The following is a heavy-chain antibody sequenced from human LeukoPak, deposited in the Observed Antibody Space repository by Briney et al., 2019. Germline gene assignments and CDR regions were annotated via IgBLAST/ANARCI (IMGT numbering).Heavy chain of an antibody. D-gene: IGHD6-19*01. CDR1: GFTFSTYA. CDR3: VARGGWARFDY. Sequence: GSLRLSCAASGFTFSTYAMNWVRQAPGKGQEWVSYITDDSLTMYYTDSVKGRLSISRDNAKNSLYLQMNSLRAEDTAVYYCVARGGWARFDYWGQGTLVTVSS. CDR2: ITDDSLTM. V-gene: IGHV3-48*04. J-gene: IGHJ4*02.